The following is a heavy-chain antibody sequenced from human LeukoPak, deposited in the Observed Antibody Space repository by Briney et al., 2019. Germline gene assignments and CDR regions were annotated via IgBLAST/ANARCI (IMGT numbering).Heavy chain of an antibody. CDR3: ARRARATVRGDYFDF. CDR2: IYYTGNT. D-gene: IGHD3-10*01. V-gene: IGHV4-59*08. CDR1: GGSFSAYY. Sequence: SETLSLTCTVSGGSFSAYYWTWVRQPPGKELEWVGYIYYTGNTNYKPSLKSRVTISADTSKNQFSLQLNSVTAADTAVYYCARRARATVRGDYFDFWGQGTLVTVSS. J-gene: IGHJ4*02.